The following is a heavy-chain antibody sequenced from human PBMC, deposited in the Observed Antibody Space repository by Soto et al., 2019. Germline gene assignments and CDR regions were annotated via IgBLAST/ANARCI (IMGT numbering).Heavy chain of an antibody. Sequence: EVQLLQSGGGLVRPGRSLTVSCTASGFTFNTYAMTWVRQAPGKGLEWVSSITANGGSTYYADSVKGRFTISRDNSKNTLYLQMNRLRADDTDVYYCANDEQPAGPPFFFPPVSAPDGTDVVGQGTTVTVSS. V-gene: IGHV3-23*01. CDR1: GFTFNTYA. J-gene: IGHJ6*02. D-gene: IGHD3-10*01. CDR2: ITANGGST. CDR3: ANDEQPAGPPFFFPPVSAPDGTDV.